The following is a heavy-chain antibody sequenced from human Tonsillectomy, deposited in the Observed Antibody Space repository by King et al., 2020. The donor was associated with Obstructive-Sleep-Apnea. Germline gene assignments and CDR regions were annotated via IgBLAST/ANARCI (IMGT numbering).Heavy chain of an antibody. V-gene: IGHV5-51*01. CDR3: ARPTLREYQTYGDYAFDY. D-gene: IGHD4-17*01. CDR1: GYSFTSYW. Sequence: VQLVESGAEVKKPGESLKISCKGSGYSFTSYWIGWVRQMPGKGLEWMGIIYPGDSDTRYSPSFQGQVTIPADKSISTAYLQWSSLKAPNPAMYYCARPTLREYQTYGDYAFDYWGQGTLVTVSS. CDR2: IYPGDSDT. J-gene: IGHJ4*02.